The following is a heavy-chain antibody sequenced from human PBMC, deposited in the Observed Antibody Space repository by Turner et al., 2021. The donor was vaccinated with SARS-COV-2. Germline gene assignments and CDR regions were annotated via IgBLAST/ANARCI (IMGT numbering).Heavy chain of an antibody. CDR3: ARDRVQLGPVGMDV. Sequence: QVQLQESGPGLVKPSETLSLTCTVSGGSISSYFWSWIRQPAGKGLEWIGRIYTSGSTNYNPSLKSRVTMSVDTSKNQLSLKLSSVTAADTAVYYCARDRVQLGPVGMDVWGQGTTVTVSS. D-gene: IGHD6-6*01. J-gene: IGHJ6*02. V-gene: IGHV4-4*07. CDR1: GGSISSYF. CDR2: IYTSGST.